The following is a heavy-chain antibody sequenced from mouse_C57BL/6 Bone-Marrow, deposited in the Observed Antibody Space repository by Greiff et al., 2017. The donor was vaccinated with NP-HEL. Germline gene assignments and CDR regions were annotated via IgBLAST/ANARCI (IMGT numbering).Heavy chain of an antibody. J-gene: IGHJ3*01. D-gene: IGHD1-3*01. CDR3: ARELEMAY. Sequence: EVQVVESGGGLVKPGGSLKLSCAASGFTFSDYGMHWVRQAPEKGLEWVAYISSGSSTIYYADTVKGRFTISRDNAKNTLFLQMTSLRSEDTAMYYCARELEMAYWGQGTLVTVSA. CDR2: ISSGSSTI. V-gene: IGHV5-17*01. CDR1: GFTFSDYG.